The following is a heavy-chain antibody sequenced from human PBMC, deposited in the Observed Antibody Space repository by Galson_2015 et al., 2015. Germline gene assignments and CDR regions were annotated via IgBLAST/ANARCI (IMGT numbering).Heavy chain of an antibody. CDR1: GFTFSSYA. Sequence: SLRLSCAASGFTFSSYAMHWVRQAPGKGLEWVAVISYDGSNKYYADSVKGRFTISRDNSKNTLYLQMNSLRAEDTAVYYCARLEKYSSGWFDYWGQGTLVTVSS. V-gene: IGHV3-30-3*01. D-gene: IGHD6-19*01. CDR3: ARLEKYSSGWFDY. CDR2: ISYDGSNK. J-gene: IGHJ4*02.